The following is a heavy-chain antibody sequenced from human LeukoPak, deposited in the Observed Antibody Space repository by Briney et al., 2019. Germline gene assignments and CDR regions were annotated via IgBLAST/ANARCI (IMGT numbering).Heavy chain of an antibody. CDR2: ISYDGSNK. CDR1: GFTFSSYA. D-gene: IGHD6-19*01. J-gene: IGHJ4*02. Sequence: GGSLRLSCAASGFTFSSYAMHWVRQAPGKGLEWVAVISYDGSNKYYADSVKGRFTISRDNSKNTLYLQMNSLRAEGTAVYYCARDSYSSGWYAHFDYWGQGTLVTVSS. CDR3: ARDSYSSGWYAHFDY. V-gene: IGHV3-30*04.